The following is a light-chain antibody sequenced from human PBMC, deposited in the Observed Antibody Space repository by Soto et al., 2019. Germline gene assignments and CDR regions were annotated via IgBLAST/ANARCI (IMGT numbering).Light chain of an antibody. CDR2: GAS. V-gene: IGKV3-20*01. Sequence: EIVLTQSPGTLSLSPGERATLSCRASQSVSSSYLAWYQQKPGQAPRLLIYGASRRAPGIPDRFSGSGSGTDFALTIDRLEPEDFAVYYCQQYCSSPTWIFGQGTKVEIK. CDR3: QQYCSSPTWI. J-gene: IGKJ1*01. CDR1: QSVSSSY.